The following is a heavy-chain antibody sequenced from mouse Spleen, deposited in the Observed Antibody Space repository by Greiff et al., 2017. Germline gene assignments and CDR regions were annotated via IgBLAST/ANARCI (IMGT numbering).Heavy chain of an antibody. CDR3: ARRGLLLLFDY. Sequence: EVHLVESGGDLVKPGGSLKLSCAASGFTFSSYGMSWVRQTPDKRLEWVATISSGGSYTYYPDSVKGRFTISRDNAKSTLYLQMSSLKSEDTAMYYCARRGLLLLFDYWGQGTTLTVSS. J-gene: IGHJ2*01. CDR1: GFTFSSYG. CDR2: ISSGGSYT. V-gene: IGHV5-6*01. D-gene: IGHD2-10*01.